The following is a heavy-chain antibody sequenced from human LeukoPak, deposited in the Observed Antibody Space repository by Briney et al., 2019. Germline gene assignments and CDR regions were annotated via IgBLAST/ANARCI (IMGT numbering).Heavy chain of an antibody. J-gene: IGHJ4*02. D-gene: IGHD3-10*01. Sequence: GGSLRLSCTASGFTFSSFVMHWVRQTPGKGLEWVAVIWYDGSKKYYAESVKGRFTISRDNSKNTLYLQMSSLRAEDTAVYYCARAGKWLPDDLDYWGQGTLVTVSS. CDR1: GFTFSSFV. V-gene: IGHV3-33*01. CDR3: ARAGKWLPDDLDY. CDR2: IWYDGSKK.